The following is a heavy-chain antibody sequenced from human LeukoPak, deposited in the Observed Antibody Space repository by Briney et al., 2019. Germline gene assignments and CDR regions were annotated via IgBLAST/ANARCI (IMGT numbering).Heavy chain of an antibody. CDR1: GFNISPYA. CDR3: GTWAFYHNLDV. J-gene: IGHJ6*02. CDR2: IKADGSGT. Sequence: GGSLRLSCAASGFNISPYAMYWVRQGPGRGLEWFSVIKADGSGTFYSDSVRGRFTTSRDNSKNSLYLQMSSLTSDDTALYYCGTWAFYHNLDVWGQGTTVAVSS. V-gene: IGHV3-43*02. D-gene: IGHD2/OR15-2a*01.